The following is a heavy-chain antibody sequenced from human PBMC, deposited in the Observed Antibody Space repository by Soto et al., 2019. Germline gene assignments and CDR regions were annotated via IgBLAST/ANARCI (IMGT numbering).Heavy chain of an antibody. CDR1: GFTFSDYY. V-gene: IGHV3-11*01. CDR3: ARDRAGSGQYNWNDDLRYFQH. Sequence: GGSLRLSCAASGFTFSDYYMSWIRQAPGKGLEWVSYISSSGSTIYYADSVKGRFTISRENAKNSLYLQMNSLRAEDTAVYSCARDRAGSGQYNWNDDLRYFQHWGQGTLVTVSS. J-gene: IGHJ1*01. D-gene: IGHD1-20*01. CDR2: ISSSGSTI.